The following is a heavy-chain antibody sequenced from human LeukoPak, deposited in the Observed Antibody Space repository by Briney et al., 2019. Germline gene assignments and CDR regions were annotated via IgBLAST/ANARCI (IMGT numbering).Heavy chain of an antibody. CDR1: GGTFSSYA. Sequence: SVKVSCKASGGTFSSYAISWVRQAPGQGLEWMGEIIPIFYTTNYAQKFQGRVTITADESTSTAYMELATLRSEDTAVYYCARDTGPFTTWGQGTLVTVSS. J-gene: IGHJ5*02. CDR3: ARDTGPFTT. D-gene: IGHD1-14*01. V-gene: IGHV1-69*13. CDR2: IIPIFYTT.